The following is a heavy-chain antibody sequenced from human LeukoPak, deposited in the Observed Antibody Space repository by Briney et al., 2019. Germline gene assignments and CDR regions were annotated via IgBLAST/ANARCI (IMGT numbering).Heavy chain of an antibody. CDR3: AKDPFAFDILTGYDY. CDR1: GFTFSSYA. CDR2: ISGSGAST. D-gene: IGHD3-9*01. Sequence: PGGSLRLSCAASGFTFSSYAMSWVRQAPGKGLEWVSAISGSGASTYYADSVKGRFTISRDNSKNTLYLQMNSLRAEDTAVYYCAKDPFAFDILTGYDYWGQGTLVTVSS. J-gene: IGHJ4*02. V-gene: IGHV3-23*01.